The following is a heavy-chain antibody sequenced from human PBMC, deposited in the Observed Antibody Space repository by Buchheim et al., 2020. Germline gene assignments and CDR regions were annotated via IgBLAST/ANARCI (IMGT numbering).Heavy chain of an antibody. V-gene: IGHV3-21*01. CDR1: GFTFSTYR. CDR2: ISGTSSNI. Sequence: EVQLVESGGGLVKPGGSLRLSCAASGFTFSTYRMKWVRQAPGKGLEWVSSISGTSSNIYYADSVKGRFTISRDNAKNSLYLQMNSLRAKDTAVYYCARAVSPSDDYFDYWGQGIL. CDR3: ARAVSPSDDYFDY. D-gene: IGHD2-21*01. J-gene: IGHJ4*02.